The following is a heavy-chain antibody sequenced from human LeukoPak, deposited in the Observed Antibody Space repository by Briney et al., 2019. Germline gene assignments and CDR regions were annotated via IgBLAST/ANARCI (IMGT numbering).Heavy chain of an antibody. Sequence: SETLSLTCTVSGGSISSSSYYWGWIRQPPGKGLEWVGSIYYTGSTYYNPSLKSRVTISVDTSKNQFSLKLSSVTAADTAVYYCARLHYGGNYGYYYYYMDVWGKGTTVTISS. V-gene: IGHV4-39*01. CDR1: GGSISSSSYY. J-gene: IGHJ6*03. CDR3: ARLHYGGNYGYYYYYMDV. D-gene: IGHD4-23*01. CDR2: IYYTGST.